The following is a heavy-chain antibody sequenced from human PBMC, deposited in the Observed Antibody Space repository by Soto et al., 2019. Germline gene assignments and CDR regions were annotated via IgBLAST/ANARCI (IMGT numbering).Heavy chain of an antibody. J-gene: IGHJ4*02. CDR1: GFTFVDYA. V-gene: IGHV3-9*01. D-gene: IGHD6-19*01. CDR2: ISWNSDKR. CDR3: AKDTVAVDGTRYLDY. Sequence: EVQLVESGGGLVQPGRSLRLSCTASGFTFVDYAMHWVRQAPGKGPEWVSGISWNSDKRGYADSVKGRFTISRDNAKNSLYLQMNSLGTEDTALYYCAKDTVAVDGTRYLDYWGQGTLVTVSS.